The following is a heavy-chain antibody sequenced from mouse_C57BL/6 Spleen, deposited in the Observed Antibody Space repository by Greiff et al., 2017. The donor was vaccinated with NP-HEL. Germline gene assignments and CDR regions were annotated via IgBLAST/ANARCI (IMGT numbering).Heavy chain of an antibody. CDR1: GYTFTSYW. J-gene: IGHJ2*01. CDR2: IYPGSGST. Sequence: QVHVKQPGAELVKPGASVKMSCKASGYTFTSYWITWVKQRPGQGLEWIGDIYPGSGSTNYNEKFKSKATLTVDTSSSTAYMQLSSLTSEDSAVYYCADSNYGYWGQGTTLTVSS. V-gene: IGHV1-55*01. CDR3: ADSNYGY. D-gene: IGHD2-5*01.